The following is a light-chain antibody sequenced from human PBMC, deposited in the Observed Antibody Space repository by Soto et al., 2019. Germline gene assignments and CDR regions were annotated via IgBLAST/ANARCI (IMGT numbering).Light chain of an antibody. V-gene: IGKV3-20*01. CDR1: QNVGSDY. CDR2: GAS. Sequence: EIVLTQSPGTLSLSPGERATLSCRASQNVGSDYLAWYQQKPGQAPRILIFGASGRATGIPDRFSGSGSGTDFTLTISRLEPEDSAVYYCHQRQSWPRTFGQGT. CDR3: HQRQSWPRT. J-gene: IGKJ1*01.